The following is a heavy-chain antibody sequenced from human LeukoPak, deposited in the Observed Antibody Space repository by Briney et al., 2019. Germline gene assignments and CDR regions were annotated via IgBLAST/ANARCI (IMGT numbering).Heavy chain of an antibody. Sequence: SETLSLTCTVSGGSISGYYWSWIRQPPGKGLEWIGYIHYTGTTNYNPSLKSRVTFSVDTSKNQFSLKLSSVTAADTAVYYCARHMTWIQLWLYAFDIWGQGTMVTVSS. CDR2: IHYTGTT. CDR3: ARHMTWIQLWLYAFDI. J-gene: IGHJ3*02. D-gene: IGHD5-18*01. V-gene: IGHV4-59*08. CDR1: GGSISGYY.